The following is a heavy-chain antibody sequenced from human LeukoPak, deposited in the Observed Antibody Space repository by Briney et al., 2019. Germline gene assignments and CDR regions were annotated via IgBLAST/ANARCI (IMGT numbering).Heavy chain of an antibody. CDR1: GFTFSTYV. Sequence: PGGSLRLSCAASGFTFSTYVMSWVRQAPGKGLEWVAVIWSDGSNKYHADSVKGRFTISRDNSKNTLYLQMNSLRVEDTAVYYCARGASIAAAGTGEKSNWFDPWGQGTLVTVSS. V-gene: IGHV3-33*08. CDR2: IWSDGSNK. D-gene: IGHD6-13*01. CDR3: ARGASIAAAGTGEKSNWFDP. J-gene: IGHJ5*02.